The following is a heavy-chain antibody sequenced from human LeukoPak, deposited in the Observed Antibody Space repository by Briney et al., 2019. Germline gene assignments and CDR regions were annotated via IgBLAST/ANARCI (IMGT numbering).Heavy chain of an antibody. CDR2: INPSGGST. CDR3: ARDYYDSSGYYYSFDY. V-gene: IGHV1-46*01. Sequence: ASVKVSCKASGYTFTSYYMHWVRQAPGQGLEWMGIINPSGGSTSYAQKFQGRVTMTRNTSISTAYMELSSLRSEDTAVYYCARDYYDSSGYYYSFDYWGQGTLVTVSS. D-gene: IGHD3-22*01. J-gene: IGHJ4*02. CDR1: GYTFTSYY.